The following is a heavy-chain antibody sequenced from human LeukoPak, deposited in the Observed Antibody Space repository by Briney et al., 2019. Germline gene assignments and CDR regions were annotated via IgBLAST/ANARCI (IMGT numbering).Heavy chain of an antibody. D-gene: IGHD3-22*01. Sequence: PGGSLRLSCAASGFTFSYYEMNWVRQAPGKGLEWVSYINSRGSTIYYADSVKGRFTISRDNGKNSLYLQMNSLRDEDTAVYYCARGGTHYYDSSDLYIPHFDYWGQGTMVTVSS. V-gene: IGHV3-48*03. CDR3: ARGGTHYYDSSDLYIPHFDY. J-gene: IGHJ4*02. CDR2: INSRGSTI. CDR1: GFTFSYYE.